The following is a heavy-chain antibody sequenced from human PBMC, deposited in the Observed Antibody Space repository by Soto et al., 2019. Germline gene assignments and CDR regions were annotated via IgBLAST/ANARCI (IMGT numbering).Heavy chain of an antibody. CDR3: ARSIYSYGLRGPYYYGMDV. CDR1: GGTFSSYA. D-gene: IGHD5-18*01. J-gene: IGHJ6*02. V-gene: IGHV1-69*06. Sequence: SVKVSCKASGGTFSSYAISWVRQAPGQGLEWMGGIIPIFGTANYAQKFQGRVTITADKSTSTAYMELSSLRSEDTAVYYCARSIYSYGLRGPYYYGMDVWGQGTTVTVSS. CDR2: IIPIFGTA.